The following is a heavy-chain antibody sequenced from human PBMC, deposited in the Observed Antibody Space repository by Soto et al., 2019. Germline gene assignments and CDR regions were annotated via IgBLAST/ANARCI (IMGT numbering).Heavy chain of an antibody. CDR3: AKAGCSSTSCYVQVGYFQH. D-gene: IGHD2-2*01. V-gene: IGHV4-4*02. Sequence: ASETLSLTCAVSSGSISSSNWWSWVRQPPGKGLEWIGEIYHSGSTNYNPSLKSRVTISVDKSKNQFSLKLSSVTAADTAVYYCAKAGCSSTSCYVQVGYFQHWGQGTLVTVSS. J-gene: IGHJ1*01. CDR1: SGSISSSNW. CDR2: IYHSGST.